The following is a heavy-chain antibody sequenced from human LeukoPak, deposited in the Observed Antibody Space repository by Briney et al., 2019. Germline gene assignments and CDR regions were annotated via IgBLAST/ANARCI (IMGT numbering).Heavy chain of an antibody. CDR3: ARDSGMGAFDI. V-gene: IGHV3-21*01. Sequence: GGSLRLSCAASGFTFSSYSMNWVRQAPGKGLEWVSSISSSSSYIYYADSVKGRFTISRDNAKNSLYLQMNSLRADDTAVYYCARDSGMGAFDIWGQGTMVTVSS. D-gene: IGHD5-24*01. CDR2: ISSSSSYI. CDR1: GFTFSSYS. J-gene: IGHJ3*02.